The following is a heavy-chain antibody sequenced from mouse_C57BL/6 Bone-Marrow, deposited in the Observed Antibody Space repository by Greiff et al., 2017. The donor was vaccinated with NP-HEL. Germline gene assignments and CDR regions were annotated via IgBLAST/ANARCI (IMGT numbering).Heavy chain of an antibody. CDR1: GFTFTDYY. J-gene: IGHJ4*01. CDR2: VYPYNGGT. V-gene: IGHV1-36*01. Sequence: DVKLVESGPVLVKPGPSVKISCKASGFTFTDYYMHWVKQSHGKSLEWIGLVYPYNGGTSYNQKFKGKATLTVDKSSSTAYMELRSLTSEDSAVYYCARATYYDYDGAMDFWGQGTSVTVSS. CDR3: ARATYYDYDGAMDF. D-gene: IGHD2-4*01.